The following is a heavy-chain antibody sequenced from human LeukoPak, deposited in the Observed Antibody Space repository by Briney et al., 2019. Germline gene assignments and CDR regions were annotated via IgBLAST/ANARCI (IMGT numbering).Heavy chain of an antibody. Sequence: SVKVSCKASGGTFSSYAIRWVRQAPGQWLEWMGGIIPIFGTANYAQKFQGRVTITADESTSTAYMELSSLRSEDTAVYYCAREGRCSSTSCSFDYWGQGTLVTVSS. D-gene: IGHD2-2*01. CDR3: AREGRCSSTSCSFDY. V-gene: IGHV1-69*13. J-gene: IGHJ4*02. CDR1: GGTFSSYA. CDR2: IIPIFGTA.